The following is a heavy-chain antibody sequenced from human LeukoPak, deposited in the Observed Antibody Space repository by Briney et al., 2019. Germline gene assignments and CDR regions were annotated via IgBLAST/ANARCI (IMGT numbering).Heavy chain of an antibody. CDR2: ISPYSGNT. V-gene: IGHV1-18*01. J-gene: IGHJ5*02. Sequence: GASVRVSCKASGYTFTSYTISWVRQAPGRGLEWMGWISPYSGNTNYAQKLQGRVTMTTDTSTSTAYMELRSLRSDDTAVYYCARSMGVTGENFASWGQGTLVSVSS. D-gene: IGHD7-27*01. CDR3: ARSMGVTGENFAS. CDR1: GYTFTSYT.